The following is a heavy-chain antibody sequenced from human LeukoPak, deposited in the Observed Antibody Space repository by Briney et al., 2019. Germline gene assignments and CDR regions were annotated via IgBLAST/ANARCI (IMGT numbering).Heavy chain of an antibody. J-gene: IGHJ5*02. Sequence: ASVKVSCEASGYTFTNYGISWVRQAPGQGLEWMGWISAYNGNTNYAQKLQGRVTMTTDTSTSTAYMELRSLRSDDTAVYYCARSDGPTLAYCGGDCEHWVWFDPWGQGTLVTVSS. V-gene: IGHV1-18*01. CDR2: ISAYNGNT. CDR3: ARSDGPTLAYCGGDCEHWVWFDP. CDR1: GYTFTNYG. D-gene: IGHD2-21*02.